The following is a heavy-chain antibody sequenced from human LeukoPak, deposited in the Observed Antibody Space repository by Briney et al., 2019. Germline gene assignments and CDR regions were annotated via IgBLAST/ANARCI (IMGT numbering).Heavy chain of an antibody. V-gene: IGHV3-48*01. CDR1: GFTFSSYS. CDR2: ISSSSGTI. CDR3: AKAAYFYGSGSYYNDY. D-gene: IGHD3-10*01. J-gene: IGHJ4*02. Sequence: GGSLRLSCAASGFTFSSYSMNWDRQAPGKGLEWVSYISSSSGTIYYADSVKGRFTISRDNSKNTLYLQMNSLRAEDTAVYFCAKAAYFYGSGSYYNDYWGQGTLVTVSS.